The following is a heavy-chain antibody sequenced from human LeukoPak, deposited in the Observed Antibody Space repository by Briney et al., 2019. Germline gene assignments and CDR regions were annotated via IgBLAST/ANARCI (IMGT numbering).Heavy chain of an antibody. CDR2: IKSKTDGGTT. J-gene: IGHJ4*02. Sequence: GGSLRLSCAASGFTFSNAWMSWVRQAPGKGLEWVGRIKSKTDGGTTDYAAPVKGRFTISRDDSKNTLYLQMNSLKTEDTAVYYCTTDTSRSYSSSFDYWSQGTLVTVSS. V-gene: IGHV3-15*01. CDR1: GFTFSNAW. D-gene: IGHD1-26*01. CDR3: TTDTSRSYSSSFDY.